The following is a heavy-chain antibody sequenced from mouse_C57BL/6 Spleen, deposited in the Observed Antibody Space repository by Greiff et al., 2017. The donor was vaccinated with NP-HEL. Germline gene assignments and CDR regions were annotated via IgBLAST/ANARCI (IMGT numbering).Heavy chain of an antibody. CDR3: ARSGYDGYYYFDV. CDR2: INPSTGGT. CDR1: GYSFTGYY. Sequence: EVQLQQSGPELVKPGASVKISCKASGYSFTGYYMNWVKQSPEKSLEWIGEINPSTGGTTYNQKFKAKATLTVDKSSSTAYMQHKSLTSEDSAVYYCARSGYDGYYYFDVWGTGTTVTVSS. D-gene: IGHD2-3*01. J-gene: IGHJ1*03. V-gene: IGHV1-42*01.